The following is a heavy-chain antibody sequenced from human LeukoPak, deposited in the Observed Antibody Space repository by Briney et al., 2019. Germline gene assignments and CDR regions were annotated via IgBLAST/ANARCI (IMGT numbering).Heavy chain of an antibody. CDR2: ISSSGGRT. Sequence: PGGSLRLSCSASGFTFSSYAMHWVRQAPGKGLEYVSAISSSGGRTYYADSVRGRFTISRDNSKNTLYLQMSSPRAEDTAVYYCVKGRYSNSWYSSDYWGQGTLVTVSS. CDR3: VKGRYSNSWYSSDY. D-gene: IGHD6-13*01. V-gene: IGHV3-64D*09. CDR1: GFTFSSYA. J-gene: IGHJ4*02.